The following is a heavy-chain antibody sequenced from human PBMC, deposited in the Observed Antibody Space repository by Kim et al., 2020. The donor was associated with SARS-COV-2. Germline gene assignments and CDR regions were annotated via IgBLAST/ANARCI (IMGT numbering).Heavy chain of an antibody. J-gene: IGHJ4*02. V-gene: IGHV3-21*01. CDR1: GFTFSSYS. Sequence: GGSLRLSCAASGFTFSSYSMNWVRQAPGKGLEWVSSISSSSSYIYYADSVKGRFTISRDNAKNSLYLQMNSLRAEDTAVYYCAPIGSGSQNPCGYWGQGTLVTVSS. D-gene: IGHD3-10*01. CDR2: ISSSSSYI. CDR3: APIGSGSQNPCGY.